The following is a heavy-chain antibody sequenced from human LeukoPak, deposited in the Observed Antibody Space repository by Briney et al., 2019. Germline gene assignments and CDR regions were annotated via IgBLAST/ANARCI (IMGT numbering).Heavy chain of an antibody. CDR3: ARVGGAYSSSCYSHY. J-gene: IGHJ4*02. V-gene: IGHV3-11*01. CDR2: ISSSGSTI. Sequence: GGSLRLSCAAYGFTFSDYYMSWIRQAPGKGLEWGSYISSSGSTIYYADSVKGRFTISRDNAKNSLYLQMNSLRAEDTAVYYCARVGGAYSSSCYSHYWGQGTLVTVSS. CDR1: GFTFSDYY. D-gene: IGHD6-13*01.